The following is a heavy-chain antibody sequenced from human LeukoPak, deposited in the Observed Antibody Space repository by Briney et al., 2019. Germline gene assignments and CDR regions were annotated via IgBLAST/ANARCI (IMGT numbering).Heavy chain of an antibody. CDR1: GFTFDDYG. D-gene: IGHD2-15*01. V-gene: IGHV3-20*04. Sequence: GGSLRLSCAASGFTFDDYGMSWVRQAPGKGLEWVSGINWNGGSTGYADSVKGRFTISRDNAKNSLYLQMNSLRAEDTALYYCARAGGWSSREAEYFQHWGQGTLVTVSS. CDR2: INWNGGST. J-gene: IGHJ1*01. CDR3: ARAGGWSSREAEYFQH.